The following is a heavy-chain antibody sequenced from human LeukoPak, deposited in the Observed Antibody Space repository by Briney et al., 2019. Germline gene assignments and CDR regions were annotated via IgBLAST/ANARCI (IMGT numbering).Heavy chain of an antibody. CDR3: ARGGGYSYGPYDAFDI. CDR2: IWYDGSNK. J-gene: IGHJ3*02. V-gene: IGHV3-33*01. CDR1: GFTFSSYG. Sequence: PGRSLRLSCAASGFTFSSYGMHWVRQAPGKGLEWVAVIWYDGSNKYYADSVKGRFTIPRDNSKNTLYLQMNSLRAEDTAVYYCARGGGYSYGPYDAFDIWGQGTMVTVSS. D-gene: IGHD5-18*01.